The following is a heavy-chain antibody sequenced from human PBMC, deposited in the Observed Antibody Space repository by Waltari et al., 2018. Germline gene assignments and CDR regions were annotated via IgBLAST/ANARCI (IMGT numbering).Heavy chain of an antibody. CDR2: IYYSGRT. CDR3: ASPDRTFAFDI. V-gene: IGHV4-59*05. CDR1: GFTFSDYY. Sequence: QVQLVESGGGLVKPGGSLRLSCAASGFTFSDYYMSWIRQAPGKGREWIGIIYYSGRTYYNPALKSRVTISVDTSKNQFSLKLSSVTAADTAVYYCASPDRTFAFDIWGQGTMVTVSS. J-gene: IGHJ3*02.